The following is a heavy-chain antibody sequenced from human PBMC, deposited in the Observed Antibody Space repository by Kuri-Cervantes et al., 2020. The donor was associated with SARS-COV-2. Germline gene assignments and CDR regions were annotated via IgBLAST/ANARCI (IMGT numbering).Heavy chain of an antibody. Sequence: GGSLRLSCAASGFTFSSYSMNWVRQAPGKGLEWVSSISSSSSYIYYADSVKGRFTISRDNAKNSLHLQMNSLRAEDTAVYYCASEYRIAAAGMSFDYWGQGTLVTVSS. CDR2: ISSSSSYI. CDR3: ASEYRIAAAGMSFDY. V-gene: IGHV3-21*01. J-gene: IGHJ4*02. D-gene: IGHD6-13*01. CDR1: GFTFSSYS.